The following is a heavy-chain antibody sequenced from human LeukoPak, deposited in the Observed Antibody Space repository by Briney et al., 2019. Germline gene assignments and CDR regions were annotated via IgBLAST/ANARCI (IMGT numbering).Heavy chain of an antibody. CDR1: GFTFSSYA. V-gene: IGHV3-23*01. CDR3: VRGYVGGFDY. D-gene: IGHD3-9*01. Sequence: GGSLRLSCAASGFTFSSYAMSWVRQAPGKGLEWVSAISGSGGSTYYADSVKGRFTISRDNAKNSLYLRMNSLRAEDTAVYYCVRGYVGGFDYWGQGTLVTVSS. CDR2: ISGSGGST. J-gene: IGHJ4*02.